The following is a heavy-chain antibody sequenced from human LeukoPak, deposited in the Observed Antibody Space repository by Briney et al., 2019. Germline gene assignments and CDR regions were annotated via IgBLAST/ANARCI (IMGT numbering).Heavy chain of an antibody. CDR2: IYTSGST. CDR1: GGSINNYY. V-gene: IGHV4-4*07. D-gene: IGHD6-13*01. CDR3: ARGGRQQLVNL. J-gene: IGHJ4*02. Sequence: SETLSLTCTVSGGSINNYYCSWIRQSAGKGLEWIGRIYTSGSTNYNPSLESRVTMSVDTSKNQFSLNPSSVTAADTALYYCARGGRQQLVNLWGQGTLVTVSS.